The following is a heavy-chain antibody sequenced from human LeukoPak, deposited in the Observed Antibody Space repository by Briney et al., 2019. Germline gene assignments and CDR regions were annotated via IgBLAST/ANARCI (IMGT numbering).Heavy chain of an antibody. V-gene: IGHV3-23*01. Sequence: GGSLRLSCAASGFTFSSYAMSWVRQAPGKGLEWVSAISGSGGSTYYADSVKGRFTVSRDNSKNTLYLQMNSLRAEDTAVYYCAKDGAMVRMYYFDYWGQGTLVTVSS. D-gene: IGHD3-10*01. CDR3: AKDGAMVRMYYFDY. CDR1: GFTFSSYA. J-gene: IGHJ4*02. CDR2: ISGSGGST.